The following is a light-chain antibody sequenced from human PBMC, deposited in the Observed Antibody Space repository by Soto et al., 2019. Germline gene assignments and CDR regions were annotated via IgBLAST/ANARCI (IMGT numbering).Light chain of an antibody. CDR2: CTS. J-gene: IGKJ1*01. Sequence: EIVRTKSPASLSVSPGESATLSCRASQSVSRDLAWYQQKPGQAPRLLIFCTSTRAPSIPARFSGSGSGTDFSLTISSLQSEDFAVYYCQQYDKWPTWTFGQGTKADI. V-gene: IGKV3-15*01. CDR3: QQYDKWPTWT. CDR1: QSVSRD.